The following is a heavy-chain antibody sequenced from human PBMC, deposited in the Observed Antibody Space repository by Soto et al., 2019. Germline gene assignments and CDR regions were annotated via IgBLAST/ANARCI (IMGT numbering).Heavy chain of an antibody. CDR2: ISWNRGNI. D-gene: IGHD1-26*01. CDR3: AKAGLYSHSSYFDY. J-gene: IGHJ4*02. CDR1: GFTFDDYA. V-gene: IGHV3-9*01. Sequence: EVQLVESGGGLVQPGRSLRLSCAASGFTFDDYAMNWVRQAPGKGLEWVAGISWNRGNICYADSVKGRFTISRDSAKNSLYLQMNSLRPDDTALYFCAKAGLYSHSSYFDYWGRGTLVTVSS.